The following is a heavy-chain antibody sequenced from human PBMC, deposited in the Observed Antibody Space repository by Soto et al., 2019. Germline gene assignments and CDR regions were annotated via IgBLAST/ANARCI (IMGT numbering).Heavy chain of an antibody. CDR2: IYYSGST. V-gene: IGHV4-59*12. J-gene: IGHJ5*02. CDR3: GRGGGTYYDFWSGSAVPGVWFDP. Sequence: SETLSLTCTVSGGSISGYFWSWIRQPPGKGLEWIAYIYYSGSTYYNPSLKSRVTISVDTSKNQFSLKLSSVTAADTAVYYCGRGGGTYYDFWSGSAVPGVWFDPWGQGTLVTVSS. CDR1: GGSISGYF. D-gene: IGHD3-3*01.